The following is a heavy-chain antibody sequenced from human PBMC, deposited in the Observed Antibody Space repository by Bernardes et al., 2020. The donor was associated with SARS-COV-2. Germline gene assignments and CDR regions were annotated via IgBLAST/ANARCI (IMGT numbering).Heavy chain of an antibody. CDR2: INPNSGGT. CDR3: ARSEALRWFDP. Sequence: ASVKVSCKASGYTFTGYYMHWVRQAPGQGLEWMGWINPNSGGTNYEQKFQGRVTMTRDTSISTAYMELSRLRSDDTAVYYCARSEALRWFDPWGQGTLVTVSS. V-gene: IGHV1-2*02. CDR1: GYTFTGYY. J-gene: IGHJ5*02.